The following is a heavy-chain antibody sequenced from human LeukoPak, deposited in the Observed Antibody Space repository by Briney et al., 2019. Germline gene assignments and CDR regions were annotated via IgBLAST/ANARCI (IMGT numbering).Heavy chain of an antibody. J-gene: IGHJ5*02. D-gene: IGHD3-22*01. CDR2: MNPSSGNT. CDR1: GYTFTSYD. Sequence: GASVKVSCKASGYTFTSYDINWVRQATGQGLEWMGWMNPSSGNTGYAQKFQGRVTITRNTSIGTAYMELSSLRSEDTAVYYCARDSSGYEDWFDPWGQGTLVTVSS. V-gene: IGHV1-8*03. CDR3: ARDSSGYEDWFDP.